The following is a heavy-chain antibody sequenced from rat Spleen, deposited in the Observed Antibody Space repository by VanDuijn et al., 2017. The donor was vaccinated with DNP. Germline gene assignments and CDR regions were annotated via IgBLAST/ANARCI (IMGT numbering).Heavy chain of an antibody. CDR1: EISFDAYY. D-gene: IGHD4-3*01. Sequence: EVQLVESGGGLVQPGGSLKLSCVGSEISFDAYYMAWVRQTPTKGLEWVASISYDGLATYYRDSVKGRFTISRDNAKSSLYLQMDSLRSEDTATYYCTTGYNSGPFDYWGQGVMVTVSS. CDR3: TTGYNSGPFDY. CDR2: ISYDGLAT. V-gene: IGHV5-20*01. J-gene: IGHJ2*01.